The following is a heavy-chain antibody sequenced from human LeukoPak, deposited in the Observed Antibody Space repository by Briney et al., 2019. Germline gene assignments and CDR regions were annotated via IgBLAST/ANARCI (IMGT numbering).Heavy chain of an antibody. J-gene: IGHJ4*02. CDR2: IYSGGNT. D-gene: IGHD4-11*01. V-gene: IGHV3-53*01. Sequence: GGSLRLSCAASGFTVSSNYMSWVRQAPGKGLEWVSVIYSGGNTYYADSVNGRFTISRDNSKNTLYLQMNSLRVDDTAVYYCARSPYSNYGIDYWAREPWSPSPQ. CDR3: ARSPYSNYGIDY. CDR1: GFTVSSNY.